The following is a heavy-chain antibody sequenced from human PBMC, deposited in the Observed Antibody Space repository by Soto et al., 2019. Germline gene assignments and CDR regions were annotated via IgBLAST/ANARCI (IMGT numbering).Heavy chain of an antibody. CDR2: IYYSGST. J-gene: IGHJ4*02. V-gene: IGHV4-39*02. D-gene: IGHD1-26*01. Sequence: QLQLQESGPGLVKPSETLSLTCTVSGGSISSSSYYWGWIRQPPGKGLEWIGSIYYSGSTYYNPSLKSRVTISVDTSKNQFSLKLSSVTAADTAVYYCAREPAVGATTFDYWGQGTLVTVSS. CDR3: AREPAVGATTFDY. CDR1: GGSISSSSYY.